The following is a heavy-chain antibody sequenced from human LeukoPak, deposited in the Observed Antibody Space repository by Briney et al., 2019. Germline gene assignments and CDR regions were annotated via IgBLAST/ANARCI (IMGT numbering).Heavy chain of an antibody. CDR3: ARGGYSTLRTV. J-gene: IGHJ4*02. CDR1: GFTVSSNY. V-gene: IGHV3-53*01. CDR2: IYSGGST. Sequence: PGGSLRLSCAASGFTVSSNYMSWVRQAPGKGLDWVSVIYSGGSTYYADSVKGRFTISRDNSKNTLYLQMNSLRAEDTAVYYCARGGYSTLRTVWGPGTLVTVSS. D-gene: IGHD4-11*01.